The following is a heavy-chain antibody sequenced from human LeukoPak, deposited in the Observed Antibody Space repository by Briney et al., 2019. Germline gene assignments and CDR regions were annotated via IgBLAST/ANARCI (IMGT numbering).Heavy chain of an antibody. CDR3: AKRGAEVGASVAPGDY. J-gene: IGHJ4*02. Sequence: GGSLRLSCAASGFTVSSNYMSWVRQAPGKGLEWVSVIYSCGSTYYADSVKGRFTISRDNSKNTLYLQMNSLRAEDTAVYYCAKRGAEVGASVAPGDYWGQGTLLTVSS. CDR1: GFTVSSNY. CDR2: IYSCGST. D-gene: IGHD1-26*01. V-gene: IGHV3-66*04.